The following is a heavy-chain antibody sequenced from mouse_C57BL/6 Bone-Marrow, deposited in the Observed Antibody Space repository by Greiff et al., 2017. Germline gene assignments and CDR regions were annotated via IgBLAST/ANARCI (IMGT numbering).Heavy chain of an antibody. Sequence: QVQLQQSGAELVRPGASVKLSCKASGYTFTDYYINWVKQRPGQGLEWIARIYPGSGNTYYNEKFKGKATLTAEKSSSTAYMQLSSLTSEDSAVYFCERVGPYYYGSSDGYFDYWGQGTTLTVSS. CDR2: IYPGSGNT. CDR3: ERVGPYYYGSSDGYFDY. J-gene: IGHJ2*01. V-gene: IGHV1-76*01. CDR1: GYTFTDYY. D-gene: IGHD1-1*01.